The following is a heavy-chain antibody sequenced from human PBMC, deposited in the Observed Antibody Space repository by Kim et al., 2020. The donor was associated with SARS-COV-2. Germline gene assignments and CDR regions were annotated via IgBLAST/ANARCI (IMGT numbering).Heavy chain of an antibody. J-gene: IGHJ1*01. D-gene: IGHD3-9*01. V-gene: IGHV4-39*01. CDR3: AVLRRDFSILTVD. CDR1: GGSLSVSGNY. CDR2: MYFTGNA. Sequence: SETLSLTCSVSGGSLSVSGNYWGWIRQPPGKGLEWIGNMYFTGNAYYNVSFESRTTISGVTSENQFSLRLTSVTAADTAVYYCAVLRRDFSILTVDWGQG.